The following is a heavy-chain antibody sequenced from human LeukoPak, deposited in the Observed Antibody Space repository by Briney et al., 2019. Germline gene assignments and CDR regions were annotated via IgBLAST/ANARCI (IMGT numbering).Heavy chain of an antibody. J-gene: IGHJ3*02. D-gene: IGHD2-8*01. V-gene: IGHV4-61*01. CDR1: GDSVSSDSYY. CDR3: ARDVYYINGVCYSAFDI. CDR2: IYYSVTT. Sequence: SETLSLTCTVSGDSVSSDSYYWSWIRQPPGKGLEWIGYIYYSVTTNYNPSLKSRVTISIDTSKNQFSLRLSSVTAADTAVYYCARDVYYINGVCYSAFDIWGQGTMVSVSS.